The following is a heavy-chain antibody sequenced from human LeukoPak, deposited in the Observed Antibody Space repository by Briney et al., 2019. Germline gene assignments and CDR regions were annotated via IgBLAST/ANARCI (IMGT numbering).Heavy chain of an antibody. CDR2: IYYSGNT. D-gene: IGHD1-26*01. CDR1: GDSTSSSSSY. J-gene: IGHJ4*02. V-gene: IGHV4-39*01. Sequence: KASETLSLTCTVSGDSTSSSSSYWGWIRQPPGKGLEWIGSIYYSGNTYYNTSLKSRVTISVDTSKNQFSLKLNSVTAADTAVYYCARRTYSENYWKHFDSWGQGTLVTVSS. CDR3: ARRTYSENYWKHFDS.